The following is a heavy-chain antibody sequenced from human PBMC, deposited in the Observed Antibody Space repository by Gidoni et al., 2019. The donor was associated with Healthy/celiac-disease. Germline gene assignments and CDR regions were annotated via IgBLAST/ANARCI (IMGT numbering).Heavy chain of an antibody. D-gene: IGHD3-22*01. CDR2: ISGSGGST. V-gene: IGHV3-23*01. CDR1: GFTFRSYA. Sequence: EVQLLASGGGLVQPGGYLRLSCAASGFTFRSYAMSWVRQAPGKGLEWVSSISGSGGSTYYADSVKGRFTISRDNSKNTLYLQMNSLRAEDTAVYYCAKGRYYYDSSGYYPYFDYWGQGTLVTVSS. J-gene: IGHJ4*02. CDR3: AKGRYYYDSSGYYPYFDY.